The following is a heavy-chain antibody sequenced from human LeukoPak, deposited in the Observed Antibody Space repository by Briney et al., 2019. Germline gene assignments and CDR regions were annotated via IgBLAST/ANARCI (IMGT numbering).Heavy chain of an antibody. Sequence: LSGGSLRLSCAASGFTFSGSAMHWVRQAPGRGLEWVANIHPEGNEKYHVESVKGRFTISRDNTKNLLFLQMNGLRVEDTAVYYCARGDDFSGDHWGQGTLVTVSS. D-gene: IGHD1-1*01. J-gene: IGHJ4*02. CDR1: GFTFSGSA. CDR2: IHPEGNEK. CDR3: ARGDDFSGDH. V-gene: IGHV3-7*04.